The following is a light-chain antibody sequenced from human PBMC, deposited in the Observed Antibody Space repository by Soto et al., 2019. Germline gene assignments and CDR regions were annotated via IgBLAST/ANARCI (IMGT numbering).Light chain of an antibody. CDR2: DAS. Sequence: EIVLTQSPGTLSLSPGERATLSCRASQSVSSSYLAWYQQKPGQAPRLLIYDASSRGTGIPDRFSGTGSATDVTLTISRLEPEDFAVYYCQQYGTSPPLTFGGGTKVEIK. V-gene: IGKV3-20*01. CDR3: QQYGTSPPLT. CDR1: QSVSSSY. J-gene: IGKJ4*01.